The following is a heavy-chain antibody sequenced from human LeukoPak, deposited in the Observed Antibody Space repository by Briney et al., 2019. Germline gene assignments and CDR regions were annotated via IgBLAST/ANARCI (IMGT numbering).Heavy chain of an antibody. J-gene: IGHJ6*03. CDR2: IRSKAYGGTT. CDR3: TSDYHGFRSDMDV. Sequence: PGGSLRLSCTASGFTFRKYIMTWVRQAPGKGLEWVAFIRSKAYGGTTEYAASVKGRFTISRDDSKSIAYLQMNSLKTEDTAVYYCTSDYHGFRSDMDVWGKGTTVTVSS. V-gene: IGHV3-49*02. D-gene: IGHD3-10*01. CDR1: GFTFRKYI.